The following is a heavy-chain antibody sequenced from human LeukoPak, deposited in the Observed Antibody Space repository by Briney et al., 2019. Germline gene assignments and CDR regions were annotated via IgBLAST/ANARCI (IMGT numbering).Heavy chain of an antibody. CDR2: ISYDGSNK. V-gene: IGHV3-30*04. D-gene: IGHD2-15*01. J-gene: IGHJ3*02. CDR1: GFTFSSYA. CDR3: ARHRSGGSQDDAFDI. Sequence: GGSLRLSCAASGFTFSSYAMHWVRQAPGKGLEWVAVISYDGSNKYYADSVKGRFTISRDNSKNTLYLQMNSLRAEDTAVYYCARHRSGGSQDDAFDIWGQGTMVTVSS.